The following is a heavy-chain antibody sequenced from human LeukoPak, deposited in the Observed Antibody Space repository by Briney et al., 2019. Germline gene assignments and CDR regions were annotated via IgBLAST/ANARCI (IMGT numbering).Heavy chain of an antibody. J-gene: IGHJ4*02. CDR2: ISGSGGNT. D-gene: IGHD1-26*01. CDR1: GFTFSSYA. Sequence: PGGSLRLSCAVSGFTFSSYAMSWVRQAPGKGLEWVSGISGSGGNTYYADSVKGRLTISRDNSKNTLYLQMNSLRAEDTAVYYCAKVGGSSDYWGQGTLVTVSS. CDR3: AKVGGSSDY. V-gene: IGHV3-23*01.